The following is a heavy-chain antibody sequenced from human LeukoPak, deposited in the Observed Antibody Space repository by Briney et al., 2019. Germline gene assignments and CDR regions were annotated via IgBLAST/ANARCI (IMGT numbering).Heavy chain of an antibody. CDR1: GVSISSGGYY. CDR2: IYYIGST. D-gene: IGHD6-6*01. Sequence: SQTLSLTCTVSGVSISSGGYYWGWVRQHPGKGLEWVGCIYYIGSTYYNPSLKSRDTISVDTSKNQFSLKLSSVPAADTAVYYCARVEYSSSLYYSYYSGMDVWGQGTPVTVSS. CDR3: ARVEYSSSLYYSYYSGMDV. V-gene: IGHV4-31*03. J-gene: IGHJ6*02.